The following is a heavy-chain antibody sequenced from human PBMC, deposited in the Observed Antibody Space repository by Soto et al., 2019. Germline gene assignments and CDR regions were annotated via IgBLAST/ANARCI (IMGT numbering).Heavy chain of an antibody. CDR3: AKDRGYDSSGSLDY. CDR2: ISYDGSNK. J-gene: IGHJ4*02. CDR1: GFTFSSYG. V-gene: IGHV3-30*18. D-gene: IGHD3-22*01. Sequence: GGSLRRSCAASGFTFSSYGMHWVRQAPGKGLEWVAVISYDGSNKYYADSVKGRFTISRDNSKNTPYLQMNSLRAEDTAVYYCAKDRGYDSSGSLDYWGQGTLVTVST.